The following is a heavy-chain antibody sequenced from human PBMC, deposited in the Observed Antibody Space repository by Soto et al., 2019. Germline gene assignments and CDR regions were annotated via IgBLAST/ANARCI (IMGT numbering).Heavy chain of an antibody. J-gene: IGHJ4*02. CDR1: GGSISSYY. CDR2: IFYFGST. V-gene: IGHV4-59*08. D-gene: IGHD3-9*01. Sequence: SETMSLTCTVSGGSISSYYWSWIRKTPGKGLEWIGYIFYFGSTNYNPSLKSRVTLSIDTSKNQLSLKLSSVTAADTAVYYCARHSPDFDWLSQFDYWGQGTLVTVPS. CDR3: ARHSPDFDWLSQFDY.